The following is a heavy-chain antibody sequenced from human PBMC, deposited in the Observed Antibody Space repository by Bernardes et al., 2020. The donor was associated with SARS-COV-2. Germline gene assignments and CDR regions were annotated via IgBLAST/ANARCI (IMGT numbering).Heavy chain of an antibody. V-gene: IGHV4-34*01. Sequence: SEPLSLTCGVYGGSFSIYYWSWIRHPPGKRLEWIGEINHSETTNYNPSLKSRVTISVDTSKKQFSLKLRSVTDADTAVYYCARGREDRYGSGSPYNWFDSWGQGTLVTVSS. CDR1: GGSFSIYY. CDR3: ARGREDRYGSGSPYNWFDS. D-gene: IGHD3-10*01. CDR2: INHSETT. J-gene: IGHJ5*01.